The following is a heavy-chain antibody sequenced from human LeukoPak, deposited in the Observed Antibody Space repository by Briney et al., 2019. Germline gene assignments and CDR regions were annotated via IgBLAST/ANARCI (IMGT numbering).Heavy chain of an antibody. D-gene: IGHD3-22*01. J-gene: IGHJ4*02. CDR1: GFTFSSYA. V-gene: IGHV3-23*01. CDR3: AKGPDSGYYYE. Sequence: GGSLRLSCAASGFTFSSYAMSWVRQAPGKGLEWVSAISGSGGSTYYADSVKGRFTISRDNSKNTLYLQTNSLRAEDTAVYYCAKGPDSGYYYEWGQGTLVTVSS. CDR2: ISGSGGST.